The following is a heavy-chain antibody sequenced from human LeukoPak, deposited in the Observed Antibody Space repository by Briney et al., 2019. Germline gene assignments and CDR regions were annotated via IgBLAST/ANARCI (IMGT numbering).Heavy chain of an antibody. CDR3: ARNYYDSSVASDY. J-gene: IGHJ4*02. D-gene: IGHD3-22*01. CDR1: GFTLNDYG. Sequence: RTGGSLRLSCAASGFTLNDYGMSWVRQGPGKGLEWVSGINWNGGCTAYADSVKGRFTISRDNAKNSLYLQMNSLTAGDTALYYCARNYYDSSVASDYWGQGTLVTVSS. V-gene: IGHV3-20*04. CDR2: INWNGGCT.